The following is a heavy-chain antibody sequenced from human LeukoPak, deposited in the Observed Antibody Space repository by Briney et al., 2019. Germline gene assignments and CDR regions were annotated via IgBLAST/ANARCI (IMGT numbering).Heavy chain of an antibody. CDR2: VYYTGST. J-gene: IGHJ4*02. Sequence: SETLSLTCTVSGGSISGSHWSWIRQPPGKGLEWIGHVYYTGSTNYNPSLRSRVTMSVDTSKNQFSLKLSSVTAADTAVYYCARDLLNEGNHLDYWGQGTLVTVSS. CDR1: GGSISGSH. CDR3: ARDLLNEGNHLDY. D-gene: IGHD4-23*01. V-gene: IGHV4-59*12.